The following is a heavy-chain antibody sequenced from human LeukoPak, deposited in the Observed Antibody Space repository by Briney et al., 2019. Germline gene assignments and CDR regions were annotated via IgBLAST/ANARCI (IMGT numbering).Heavy chain of an antibody. CDR1: GGSIRSYY. Sequence: SETLSLTCTVSGGSIRSYYWSWIRQPPGKGLEWIGYIYYSGSTNYNPSLKSRVSISVDTSKNQFSLKLSSVTAADTAVYYCARDFIAAAGTRYNWFDPWGQGTLVTVSS. CDR2: IYYSGST. CDR3: ARDFIAAAGTRYNWFDP. D-gene: IGHD6-13*01. V-gene: IGHV4-59*12. J-gene: IGHJ5*02.